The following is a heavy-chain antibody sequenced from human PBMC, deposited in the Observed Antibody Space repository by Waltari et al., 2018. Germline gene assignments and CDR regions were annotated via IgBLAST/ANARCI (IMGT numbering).Heavy chain of an antibody. Sequence: EVQLVQSGAEAKKPGATVKISGKVSGYTLTDYYMPWVQQAPAKGPEWMGLVDPEDGETIYAEKFQGRVTIPADTSTDTAYMELSSLRSEDTAVYYCATGGPLGSGSSLQAYRYWGQGTLVTVSS. CDR3: ATGGPLGSGSSLQAYRY. CDR1: GYTLTDYY. CDR2: VDPEDGET. V-gene: IGHV1-69-2*01. D-gene: IGHD3-10*01. J-gene: IGHJ4*02.